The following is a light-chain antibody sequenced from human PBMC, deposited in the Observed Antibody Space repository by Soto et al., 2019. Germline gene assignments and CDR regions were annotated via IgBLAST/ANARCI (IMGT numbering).Light chain of an antibody. CDR1: QSVSSN. CDR2: GAS. V-gene: IGKV3-15*01. CDR3: QQYNNWPPWT. J-gene: IGKJ1*01. Sequence: EIVMTQSPATLSVSPGERATLSCRASQSVSSNLAWYQQKPGQAPRLLIYGASTRATGIPARFSGSGCGTAFTLTISSLQSKDFAVYYCQQYNNWPPWTFGEGTKVEIK.